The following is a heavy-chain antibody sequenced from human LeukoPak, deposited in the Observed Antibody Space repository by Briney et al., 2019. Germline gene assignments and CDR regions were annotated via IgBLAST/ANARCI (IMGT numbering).Heavy chain of an antibody. D-gene: IGHD2-15*01. V-gene: IGHV4-61*08. CDR3: ARIHRYCSGGACYVLDN. CDR1: GGSISSGDYY. CDR2: VYYSGST. Sequence: SQTLSLTCTVSGGSISSGDYYWSWIRQPPGRGLEWIGYVYYSGSTNYNPSFKSRITISVDTSRNQFSLQLSSVTAADTAVYYCARIHRYCSGGACYVLDNWGQGTLVAVSS. J-gene: IGHJ4*02.